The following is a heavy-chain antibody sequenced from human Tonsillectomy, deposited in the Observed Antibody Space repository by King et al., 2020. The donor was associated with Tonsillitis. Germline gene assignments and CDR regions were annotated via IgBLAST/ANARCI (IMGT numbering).Heavy chain of an antibody. V-gene: IGHV3-15*01. CDR1: GFTLRNAW. CDR3: TTDRTLIWFGELLYDY. CDR2: IKSKTDVGTT. D-gene: IGHD3-10*01. J-gene: IGHJ4*02. Sequence: VQLVESGGGLVKPGGSFGLSCEASGFTLRNAWISWVPKAPGKGLEWVVRIKSKTDVGTTNYAAPVKGRFTISRDDSKNTLYLQMNSLKTEDTAVYYCTTDRTLIWFGELLYDYWGQGTLVTVSS.